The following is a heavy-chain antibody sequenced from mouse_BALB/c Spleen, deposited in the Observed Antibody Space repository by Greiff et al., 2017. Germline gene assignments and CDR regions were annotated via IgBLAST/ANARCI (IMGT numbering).Heavy chain of an antibody. V-gene: IGHV14-3*02. J-gene: IGHJ4*01. CDR3: AREEVRDYAMDY. D-gene: IGHD2-14*01. CDR1: GFNIKDTY. CDR2: IDPANGNT. Sequence: EVQVVESGAELVKPGASVKLSCTASGFNIKDTYMHWVKQRPEQGLEWIGRIDPANGNTKYDPKFQGKATITADTSSNTAYLQLSSLTSEDTAVYYCAREEVRDYAMDYWGQGTSVTVSS.